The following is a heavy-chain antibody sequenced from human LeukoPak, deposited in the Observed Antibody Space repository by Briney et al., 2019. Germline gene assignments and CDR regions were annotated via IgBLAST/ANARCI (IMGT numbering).Heavy chain of an antibody. CDR2: ISYDXTXX. V-gene: IGHV3-30-3*01. D-gene: IGHD6-13*01. CDR1: GFIFSTYA. J-gene: IGHJ4*02. Sequence: GGSLRLSCAASGFIFSTYAMHWVRQAPGKGLEWVAVISYDXTXXXYADSVKGRFTISRDNSKNTLYLQMNSLRAEDTALYYCARVXSSLDYWGQGTLVIVSS. CDR3: ARVXSSLDY.